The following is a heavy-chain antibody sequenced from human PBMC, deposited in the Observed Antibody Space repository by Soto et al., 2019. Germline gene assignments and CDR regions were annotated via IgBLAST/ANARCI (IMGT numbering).Heavy chain of an antibody. CDR1: GGSISSSSYY. CDR3: ARGGSRDSGTYHNRWFDP. Sequence: PSETLSLTCTVSGGSISSSSYYWGWIRQPPGKGLEWIGSIYYSGSTYYNPSLKSRVTISVDTSKNQFSLKLSSVTAADTAVYYCARGGSRDSGTYHNRWFDPWGQGTRVTAPQ. CDR2: IYYSGST. D-gene: IGHD3-10*01. J-gene: IGHJ5*02. V-gene: IGHV4-39*01.